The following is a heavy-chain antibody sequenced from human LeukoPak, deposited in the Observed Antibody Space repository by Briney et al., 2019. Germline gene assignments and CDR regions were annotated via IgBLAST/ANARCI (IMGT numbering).Heavy chain of an antibody. CDR3: AREGYCSSTSCYIYGMDV. CDR2: ISSSGSTI. CDR1: GFTFSSYE. J-gene: IGHJ6*04. V-gene: IGHV3-48*03. D-gene: IGHD2-2*02. Sequence: GGSLRLSCAASGFTFSSYEMNWVRQAPGKGLERVSYISSSGSTIYYADSVKGRFTISRDNAKNSLYLQMNSLRAEDTAVYYCAREGYCSSTSCYIYGMDVWGKGTTVTVSS.